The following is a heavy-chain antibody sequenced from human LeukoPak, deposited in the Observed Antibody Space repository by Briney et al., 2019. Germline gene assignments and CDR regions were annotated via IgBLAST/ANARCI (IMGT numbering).Heavy chain of an antibody. CDR1: GYTFTTYW. Sequence: GESLKISCKGSGYTFTTYWIGWVRQMPGKGLEWMGIIYPSDSDTRYSPSFQGQVTISVDKSINTAYLQWSNLRASDTAIYYYARRPYYYGMDVWGQGTAVTVSS. CDR3: ARRPYYYGMDV. V-gene: IGHV5-51*01. J-gene: IGHJ6*02. CDR2: IYPSDSDT.